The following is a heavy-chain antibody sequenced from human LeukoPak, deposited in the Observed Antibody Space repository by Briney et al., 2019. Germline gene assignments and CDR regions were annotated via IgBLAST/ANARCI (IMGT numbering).Heavy chain of an antibody. Sequence: ASVKVSCKASGYTFTSYDINWVRQATGQGLEWMGWMNPNSGNTGYAQEFQGRVTMTRNTSISTAYMELSSLRSEDTAVYYCARISSIVAATRHVVRGLDYWGQGTLVTVSS. CDR2: MNPNSGNT. D-gene: IGHD2-15*01. CDR1: GYTFTSYD. CDR3: ARISSIVAATRHVVRGLDY. V-gene: IGHV1-8*01. J-gene: IGHJ4*02.